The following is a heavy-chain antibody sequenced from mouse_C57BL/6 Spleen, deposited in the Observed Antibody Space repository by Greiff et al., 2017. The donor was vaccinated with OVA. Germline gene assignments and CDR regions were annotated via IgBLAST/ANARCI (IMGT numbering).Heavy chain of an antibody. D-gene: IGHD1-1*02. Sequence: QVQLQQSGAELVRPGASVTLSCKASGYTLTDYEMHWVKKTPVHGLEWIGAIDPETGGTAYNQKFKGKAILTADKSSSTAYMELRSLTSEDSAVYYCTRGGKYYAMDYWGQGTSVTVSS. CDR2: IDPETGGT. J-gene: IGHJ4*01. CDR3: TRGGKYYAMDY. CDR1: GYTLTDYE. V-gene: IGHV1-15*01.